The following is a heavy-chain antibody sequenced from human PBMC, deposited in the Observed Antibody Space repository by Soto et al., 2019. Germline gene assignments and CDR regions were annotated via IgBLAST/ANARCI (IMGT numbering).Heavy chain of an antibody. CDR1: GGTFSSYT. Sequence: QVQLVQSGAEVKKPGSSVKVSCKASGGTFSSYTISWVRQAPGQGLEWMGRIIPILGIANYAQKFQGRVTITADKSTSTAYMELSSLRSEDTAVYYCASRDGSRWAFDIWGQGTMVTVSS. D-gene: IGHD1-26*01. CDR3: ASRDGSRWAFDI. CDR2: IIPILGIA. V-gene: IGHV1-69*02. J-gene: IGHJ3*02.